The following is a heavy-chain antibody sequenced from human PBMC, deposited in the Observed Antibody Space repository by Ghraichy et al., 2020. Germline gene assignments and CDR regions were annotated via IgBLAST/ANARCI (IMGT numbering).Heavy chain of an antibody. D-gene: IGHD6-13*01. Sequence: SVKVSCKASGGTFSSYAISWVRQAPGQGLEWMGGIIPIFGTANYAQKFQGRVTITADKSTSTAYMELSSLRSEDTAVYYCARAHSSSWPYYYYYGMDVWGQGTTVTVSS. V-gene: IGHV1-69*06. CDR3: ARAHSSSWPYYYYYGMDV. J-gene: IGHJ6*02. CDR1: GGTFSSYA. CDR2: IIPIFGTA.